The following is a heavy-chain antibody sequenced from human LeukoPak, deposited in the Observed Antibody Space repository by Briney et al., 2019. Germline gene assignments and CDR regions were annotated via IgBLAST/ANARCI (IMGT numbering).Heavy chain of an antibody. V-gene: IGHV1-18*01. CDR3: ARAGGDNCLEGDDY. CDR1: GYTFTSYG. J-gene: IGHJ4*02. D-gene: IGHD1-1*01. Sequence: ASVKVSCKASGYTFTSYGISWVRQASGQGLEWMGWISAYNGNTNYAQKLQGRVTMTTDTSTSTAYMELRSLRSDDTAVYYCARAGGDNCLEGDDYWGQGTLVTAPS. CDR2: ISAYNGNT.